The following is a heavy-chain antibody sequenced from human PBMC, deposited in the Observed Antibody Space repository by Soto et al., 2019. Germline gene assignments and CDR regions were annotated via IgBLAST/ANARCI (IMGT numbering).Heavy chain of an antibody. D-gene: IGHD2-15*01. V-gene: IGHV4-30-4*01. CDR2: IYYSGST. CDR1: GRSISSVNYY. J-gene: IGHJ4*02. Sequence: SETLSLTCTVSGRSISSVNYYWSWIRQPPGKGLEWIGYIYYSGSTYYSPSLRSRVTISVDTSKNQFSLKLSSVTAADTAVYYCARYGSGECNRGSCYSPFDYWGQGTLVTVSS. CDR3: ARYGSGECNRGSCYSPFDY.